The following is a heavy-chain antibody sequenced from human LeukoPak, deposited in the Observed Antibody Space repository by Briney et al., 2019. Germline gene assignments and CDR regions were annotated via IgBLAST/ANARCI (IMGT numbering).Heavy chain of an antibody. D-gene: IGHD4-17*01. Sequence: ASVKVSCKASGGTFSSYAISWVRQAPGQGLEWMGRIIPIFGTANYAQKFQGRVTITADESTSTAYMELSSLRSEDTAVYYCARDVHGDYGSGWFDPWGQGTLVSVSS. J-gene: IGHJ5*02. CDR3: ARDVHGDYGSGWFDP. CDR1: GGTFSSYA. V-gene: IGHV1-69*13. CDR2: IIPIFGTA.